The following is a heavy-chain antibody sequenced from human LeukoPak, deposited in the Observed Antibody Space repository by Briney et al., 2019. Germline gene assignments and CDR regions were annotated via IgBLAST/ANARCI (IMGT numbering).Heavy chain of an antibody. J-gene: IGHJ4*02. CDR3: AREAGPFDY. CDR1: GYTFTDYY. V-gene: IGHV1-2*02. Sequence: ASVKVSCKASGYTFTDYYMHWVRQAPGQGLEWMGWINPTSGGTNYAQKFQGRVTMTTDTSTSTAYMELRSLRFDDTAMYYCAREAGPFDYWGQGTLVTVSS. CDR2: INPTSGGT. D-gene: IGHD6-19*01.